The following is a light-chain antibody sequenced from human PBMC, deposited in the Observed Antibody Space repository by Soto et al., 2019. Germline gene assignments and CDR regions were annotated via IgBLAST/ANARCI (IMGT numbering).Light chain of an antibody. CDR2: DVT. CDR1: SSDVGGYNY. V-gene: IGLV2-11*01. J-gene: IGLJ1*01. CDR3: CSYAGSYTLGV. Sequence: QSALTQPRSVSGSPGQSVTISCTGTSSDVGGYNYVSWYQQHPGKAPKLMIYDVTKRPSGVPDRFSGSKSGNTASLTISGIQAEDEADYYCCSYAGSYTLGVFGTGTKLTVL.